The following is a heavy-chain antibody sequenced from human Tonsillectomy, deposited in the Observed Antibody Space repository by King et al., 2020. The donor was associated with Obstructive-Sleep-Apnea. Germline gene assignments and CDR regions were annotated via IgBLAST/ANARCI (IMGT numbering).Heavy chain of an antibody. J-gene: IGHJ5*02. D-gene: IGHD4-17*01. CDR3: ARHDGRLNWFDP. CDR2: IYYSGST. Sequence: VQLQESGPGLLKPSETLSLTCTVSGGSISTYYWSWIRQSPGKGLEWIGYIYYSGSTTYNPSLRSRVTISVDTSKNHFSLKLTSVTAADTAVYFCARHDGRLNWFDPWGQGTLVTVSS. V-gene: IGHV4-59*08. CDR1: GGSISTYY.